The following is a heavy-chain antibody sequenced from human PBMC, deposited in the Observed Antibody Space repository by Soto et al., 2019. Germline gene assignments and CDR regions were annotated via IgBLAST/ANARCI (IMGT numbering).Heavy chain of an antibody. Sequence: QIQLVQSGAEVKKPGASARVSCKASGYIFSNYGISWMRQVPQQGLEWMGWVSAYNGNSNYTQKFQGRVTMTTDTATSTAYMEVRSLRSDHTAVYYCARASRIGVGTTSYWGQGTLVTVSS. CDR3: ARASRIGVGTTSY. CDR1: GYIFSNYG. V-gene: IGHV1-18*01. D-gene: IGHD1-26*01. CDR2: VSAYNGNS. J-gene: IGHJ4*02.